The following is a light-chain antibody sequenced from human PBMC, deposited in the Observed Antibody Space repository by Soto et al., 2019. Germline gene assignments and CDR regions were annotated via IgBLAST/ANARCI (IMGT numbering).Light chain of an antibody. CDR1: QSVSSK. J-gene: IGKJ5*01. CDR3: QQYNNWPPIT. Sequence: EIVMTQSPATLSVSPGERATLSCRASQSVSSKLAWYQQKPGQAPRLLIHGASTRATGIPARFTGSGSGTEFTLTLSSLQSEDFAVYYCQQYNNWPPITFGQGTRLEMK. CDR2: GAS. V-gene: IGKV3D-15*01.